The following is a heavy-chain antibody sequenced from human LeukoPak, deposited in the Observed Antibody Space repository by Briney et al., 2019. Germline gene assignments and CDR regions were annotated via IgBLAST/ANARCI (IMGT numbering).Heavy chain of an antibody. J-gene: IGHJ4*02. Sequence: GGSLRLSCAASGFTLTNYWMHWVRHAPGKGLVWVSHITSDGSGTSYADSVKGRFTISRDIPKNTLYLQVNSLRAEDTAIYYCARDGILGSHDSWGQGTLVTVSS. CDR2: ITSDGSGT. D-gene: IGHD2-15*01. V-gene: IGHV3-74*01. CDR1: GFTLTNYW. CDR3: ARDGILGSHDS.